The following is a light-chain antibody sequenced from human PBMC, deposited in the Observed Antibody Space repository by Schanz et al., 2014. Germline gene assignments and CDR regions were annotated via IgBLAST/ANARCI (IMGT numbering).Light chain of an antibody. Sequence: QSALTQPASVSGSPGQSITISCTGTSSDVGSYNLVSWYQQHPGKAPKLMIYEGSKRPSGVSNRFSGSKSGNTASLTVSGLQAEDEADYYCCLYAGSYVLFGGGTKLTVL. V-gene: IGLV2-23*01. CDR2: EGS. CDR1: SSDVGSYNL. J-gene: IGLJ2*01. CDR3: CLYAGSYVL.